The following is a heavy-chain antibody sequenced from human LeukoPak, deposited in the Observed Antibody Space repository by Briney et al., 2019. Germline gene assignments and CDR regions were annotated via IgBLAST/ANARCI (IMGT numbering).Heavy chain of an antibody. CDR1: GFTFSSYS. V-gene: IGHV3-23*01. J-gene: IGHJ4*02. CDR2: IRASVSST. D-gene: IGHD1-14*01. Sequence: PGGSLRLPCTASGFTFSSYSLSWVRQAPGKGLEWVAAIRASVSSTYYADSVQGRFIISRDNSKNTLYLQMDRLRADDTALYYCAKDLNNNGRGFDYWGQGTLVTVSS. CDR3: AKDLNNNGRGFDY.